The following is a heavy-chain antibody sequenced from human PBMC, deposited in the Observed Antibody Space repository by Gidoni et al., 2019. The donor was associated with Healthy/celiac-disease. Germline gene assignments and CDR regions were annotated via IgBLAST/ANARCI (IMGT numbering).Heavy chain of an antibody. CDR3: ARAGGDCIDY. Sequence: GKPSQTLSLTCTVSGGSISSGGYYWSWIRQHPGKGLEWIGYIYYSGSTYYNPSLKSRVTISVDTSKNQFSLKLSSVTAADPAVYYCARAGGDCIDYWGQGTLVTVSS. CDR2: IYYSGST. V-gene: IGHV4-31*03. CDR1: GGSISSGGYY. J-gene: IGHJ4*02. D-gene: IGHD2-21*02.